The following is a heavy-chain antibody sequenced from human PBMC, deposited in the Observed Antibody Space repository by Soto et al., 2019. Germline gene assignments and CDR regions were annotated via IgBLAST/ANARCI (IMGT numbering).Heavy chain of an antibody. CDR3: ARDTGNFFDY. Sequence: GASVKVSCKASGYAFTSYTVSWVRQAPGQGLEWVGWIGPSSGNTDSARNLQGRVTMTTDTSTSTAYMELRSLRSDDTAVYYCARDTGNFFDYWGQGTLVTVSS. V-gene: IGHV1-18*01. CDR1: GYAFTSYT. CDR2: IGPSSGNT. J-gene: IGHJ4*02.